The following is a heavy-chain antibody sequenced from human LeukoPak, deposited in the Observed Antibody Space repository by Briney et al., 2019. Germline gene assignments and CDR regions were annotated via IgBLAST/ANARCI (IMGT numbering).Heavy chain of an antibody. CDR1: GFTFSSYA. J-gene: IGHJ4*02. CDR2: ISSDGSNN. CDR3: ARGRQYYYGSGCYPYYFDY. Sequence: PGRSLRLSCAASGFTFSSYAMHWVRQAPGKGLEWVAVISSDGSNNYYAESVKGRFTLSRDNSKNTLYLQMNSLRAEDTAVYYCARGRQYYYGSGCYPYYFDYWGQGTLVTVCS. D-gene: IGHD3-10*01. V-gene: IGHV3-30*04.